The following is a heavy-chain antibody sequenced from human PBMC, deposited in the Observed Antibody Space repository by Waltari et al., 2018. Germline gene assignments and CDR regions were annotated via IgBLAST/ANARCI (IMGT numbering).Heavy chain of an antibody. D-gene: IGHD1-26*01. CDR3: ARGNGGSYVMNWFDP. Sequence: QVQLVQSGAELKKPGPSVKVSCKASGSTFTSHAMNCVRQAPGQGLEWMEWINTTNGNPTYAQGFTGRFVVSLDTSVSKAYLQISSLKAEDTDVDYCARGNGGSYVMNWFDPWGQGTLVTVSS. CDR1: GSTFTSHA. CDR2: INTTNGNP. V-gene: IGHV7-4-1*02. J-gene: IGHJ5*02.